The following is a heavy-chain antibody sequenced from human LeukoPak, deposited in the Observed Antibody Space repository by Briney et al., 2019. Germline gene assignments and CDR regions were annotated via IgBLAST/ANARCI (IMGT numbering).Heavy chain of an antibody. Sequence: GSSVKVSCKASGGTFSSYAISWVRQAPGQGLEWMGGIIPIFGTANYAQKFQGRVTITTDESTNTAYMELSSLRSEDTAVYYCARDRIAGNWFDPWGQGTLVTVSS. J-gene: IGHJ5*02. CDR2: IIPIFGTA. V-gene: IGHV1-69*05. CDR1: GGTFSSYA. D-gene: IGHD1-26*01. CDR3: ARDRIAGNWFDP.